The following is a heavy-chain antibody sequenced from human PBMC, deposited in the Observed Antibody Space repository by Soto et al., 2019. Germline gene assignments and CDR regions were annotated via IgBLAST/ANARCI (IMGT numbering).Heavy chain of an antibody. J-gene: IGHJ6*02. D-gene: IGHD3-3*01. CDR1: GGSISSSSYY. CDR3: ARLPLIPIFGVVYSGYYGMDV. Sequence: QLQLQESGPGLVKPSETLSLTCTVSGGSISSSSYYWGWIRQPPGKGLEWIGSIYYSGSTYYNPSLKSRVTISVDTSKNLFSLKLSSVTAADPAVYYCARLPLIPIFGVVYSGYYGMDVWGQGTTVTVSS. V-gene: IGHV4-39*01. CDR2: IYYSGST.